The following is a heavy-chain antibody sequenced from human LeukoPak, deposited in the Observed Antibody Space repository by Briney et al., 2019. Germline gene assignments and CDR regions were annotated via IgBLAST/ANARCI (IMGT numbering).Heavy chain of an antibody. CDR2: ISYDGSNK. J-gene: IGHJ6*02. CDR1: GFTFSKDD. D-gene: IGHD3-10*01. Sequence: GGSLRLSCAASGFTFSKDDFHWVRQAPGKGLEWVAVISYDGSNKYYADSVKGRFTISRDNSKNTLYLQMNSLRAEDTAVYYCAKLYYGSGSYYHARDYYYYYGMDVWGQGTTVTVSS. V-gene: IGHV3-30*18. CDR3: AKLYYGSGSYYHARDYYYYYGMDV.